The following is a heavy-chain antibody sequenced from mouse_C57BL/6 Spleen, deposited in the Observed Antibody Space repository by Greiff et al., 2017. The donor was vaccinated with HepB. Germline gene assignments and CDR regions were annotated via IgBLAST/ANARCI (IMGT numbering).Heavy chain of an antibody. V-gene: IGHV5-17*01. Sequence: EVMLVESGGGLVKPGGSLKLSCAASGFTFSDYGMHWVRQAPEKGLEWVAYISSGSSTIYYADTVKGRFTISRDNAKNTLFLQMTSLRSEDTAMYYCARGSSGYLYAMDYWGQGTSVTVSS. J-gene: IGHJ4*01. CDR3: ARGSSGYLYAMDY. CDR1: GFTFSDYG. CDR2: ISSGSSTI. D-gene: IGHD3-2*02.